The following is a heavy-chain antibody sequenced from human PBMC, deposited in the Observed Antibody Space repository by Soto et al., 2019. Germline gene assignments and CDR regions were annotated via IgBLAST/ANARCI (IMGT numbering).Heavy chain of an antibody. D-gene: IGHD6-13*01. Sequence: QVQLVESGGGVVQPGRSLRLSCAASGFTFRSYAMDWVRQAPGKGLEWVAVISYDGTNKYYADSVKGRFTISRDNCSNALALQMNSLRPEDKAVYYCARGDSNSWSDYWGQGTLVTVSS. V-gene: IGHV3-30*01. J-gene: IGHJ4*02. CDR1: GFTFRSYA. CDR3: ARGDSNSWSDY. CDR2: ISYDGTNK.